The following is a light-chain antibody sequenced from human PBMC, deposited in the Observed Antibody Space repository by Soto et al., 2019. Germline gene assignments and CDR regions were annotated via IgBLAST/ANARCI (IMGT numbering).Light chain of an antibody. CDR1: QRVNRNY. CDR3: QQYGSSPPRT. V-gene: IGKV3-20*01. CDR2: GAS. J-gene: IGKJ1*01. Sequence: EIVLTQSPGTLSLSPGERATLSCRASQRVNRNYLAWYQQKPGQAPRLLIYGASSRATGIPDRFSGSGSGTDFTLTISRLEPEDFAVYYCQQYGSSPPRTFGQGTKVEIK.